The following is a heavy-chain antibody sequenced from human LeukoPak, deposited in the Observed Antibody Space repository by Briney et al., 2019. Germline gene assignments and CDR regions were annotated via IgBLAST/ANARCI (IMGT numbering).Heavy chain of an antibody. CDR3: ARYYYDSSGYYFPLGDI. CDR1: GYTFTSYA. D-gene: IGHD3-22*01. J-gene: IGHJ3*02. V-gene: IGHV7-4-1*02. Sequence: ASVKVSCKASGYTFTSYAMNWVRQAPGQGLEWMGWINTNTGNPTYAQGFTGRFVFSLDTSVSTAYLQISSLKAEDTAVYYCARYYYDSSGYYFPLGDIWGQGTMVTVSS. CDR2: INTNTGNP.